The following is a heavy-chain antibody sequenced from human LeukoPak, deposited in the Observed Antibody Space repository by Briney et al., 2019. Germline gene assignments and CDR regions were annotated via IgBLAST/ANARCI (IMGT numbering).Heavy chain of an antibody. CDR2: IKSDGST. CDR3: ARAPSEIGGYYPEYFRH. V-gene: IGHV3-74*01. J-gene: IGHJ1*01. CDR1: GFTFSSYW. D-gene: IGHD3-22*01. Sequence: PGGSLRLSCAASGFTFSSYWMHWVRQAPGKALVWVSRIKSDGSTRYADSVKGRFTVSRDNAKNTVSLQMNSLRAEDTGVYYCARAPSEIGGYYPEYFRHWGQGTLVIVSS.